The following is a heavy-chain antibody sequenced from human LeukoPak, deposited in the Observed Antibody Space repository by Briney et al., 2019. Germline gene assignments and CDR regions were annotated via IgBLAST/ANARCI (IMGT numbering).Heavy chain of an antibody. D-gene: IGHD6-19*01. CDR3: ARHQKQWLVPFDY. CDR1: GFTFSSYW. Sequence: PGGSLRLSCAASGFTFSSYWMNWVRQAPGKGLEWVANIKEDGSERYSVASAKGRFTISRDNAKNSLYLQMNSLRAEDTAVYYCARHQKQWLVPFDYWGQGTLVTVSS. V-gene: IGHV3-7*04. J-gene: IGHJ4*02. CDR2: IKEDGSER.